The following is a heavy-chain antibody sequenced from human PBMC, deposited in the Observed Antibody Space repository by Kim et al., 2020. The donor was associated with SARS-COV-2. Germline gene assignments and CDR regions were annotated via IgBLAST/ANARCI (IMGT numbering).Heavy chain of an antibody. J-gene: IGHJ5*02. CDR1: GFTFSSYG. CDR2: ISYDGSNK. CDR3: AINGRDILTGYP. V-gene: IGHV3-30*03. Sequence: GGSLRLSCAASGFTFSSYGMHWVRQAPGKGLEWVAVISYDGSNKYYADSVKGRFTISRDNSKNTLYLQMNSLRAEDTAVYYCAINGRDILTGYPWGQGT. D-gene: IGHD3-9*01.